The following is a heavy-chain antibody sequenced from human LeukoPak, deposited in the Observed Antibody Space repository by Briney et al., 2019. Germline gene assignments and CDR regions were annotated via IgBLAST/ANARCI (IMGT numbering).Heavy chain of an antibody. CDR3: ASDGIAVAGTEYFQH. V-gene: IGHV3-33*01. J-gene: IGHJ1*01. Sequence: PGGSLRLSCAASGFTFSSYGMHWVRQAPGKGLEWVAVIWYDGSNKYYADSVKGRFTISRDNSKNTLYLQMNSLRAEDTAVYYCASDGIAVAGTEYFQHWGQGTLVTVSS. D-gene: IGHD6-19*01. CDR1: GFTFSSYG. CDR2: IWYDGSNK.